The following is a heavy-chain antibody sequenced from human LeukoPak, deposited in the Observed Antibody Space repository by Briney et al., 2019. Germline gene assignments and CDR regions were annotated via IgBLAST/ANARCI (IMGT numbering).Heavy chain of an antibody. Sequence: GGSLRLSCAASGFIFNDYYMSWIRQAPGKGLEWVSYISSSGSIIYYADSVKGRFTISRDNAKNTLYLRMNSLRVEDTAVYYCARDYRCSSTSCKDRTFDYWGQGTLVTVSS. CDR1: GFIFNDYY. V-gene: IGHV3-11*01. J-gene: IGHJ4*02. CDR3: ARDYRCSSTSCKDRTFDY. D-gene: IGHD2-2*01. CDR2: ISSSGSII.